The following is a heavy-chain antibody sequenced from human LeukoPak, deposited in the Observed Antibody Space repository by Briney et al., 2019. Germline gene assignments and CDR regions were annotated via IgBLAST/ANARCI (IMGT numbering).Heavy chain of an antibody. D-gene: IGHD3-16*01. Sequence: GGSLRLSCVASGFTFGHHFMSWVRQAPGGGLEWVANINPDGSIKFHADPVKGRFSISRDNAKNSVYLQMNSLRRDDTAVYYCARAVDVADYWGQGTLVAVSS. V-gene: IGHV3-7*01. CDR1: GFTFGHHF. J-gene: IGHJ4*02. CDR2: INPDGSIK. CDR3: ARAVDVADY.